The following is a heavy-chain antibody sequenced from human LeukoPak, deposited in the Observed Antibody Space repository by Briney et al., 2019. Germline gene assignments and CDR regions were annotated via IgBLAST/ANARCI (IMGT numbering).Heavy chain of an antibody. V-gene: IGHV4-61*02. CDR2: IYTSGST. D-gene: IGHD6-19*01. CDR3: ARDGIAVAGTSMGY. Sequence: SETLSLTCTVSGGSISSSSYYWSWIRQPAGKGLEWIGRIYTSGSTNYNPSLKSRVTISVDTSKNQFSLKLSSVTAADTAVYYCARDGIAVAGTSMGYWGQGTLVTVSS. CDR1: GGSISSSSYY. J-gene: IGHJ4*02.